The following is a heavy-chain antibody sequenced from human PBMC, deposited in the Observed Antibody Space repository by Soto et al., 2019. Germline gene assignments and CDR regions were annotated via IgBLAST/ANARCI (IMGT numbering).Heavy chain of an antibody. CDR1: GFTFSTSA. V-gene: IGHV3-23*01. D-gene: IGHD2-15*01. CDR3: ANRGRYYMDV. CDR2: INSASST. J-gene: IGHJ6*03. Sequence: GGSLRLSCAASGFTFSTSAMTWVRQAPGKGLEWVSTINSASSTFYADSVKGRFTISRDNSKNTLYLQMNILRAEDTAVYYCANRGRYYMDVWGKGTTVTVSS.